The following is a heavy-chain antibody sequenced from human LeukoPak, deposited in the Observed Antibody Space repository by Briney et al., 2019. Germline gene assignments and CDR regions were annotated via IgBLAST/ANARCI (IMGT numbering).Heavy chain of an antibody. CDR2: ISYDGSNK. Sequence: GGSLRLSCAASGFTSSSYAMHWVRQAPGKGLEWVAVISYDGSNKYYADSVKGRFTISRDNSKNTLYLQMNSLRAEDTAVYYCARDSLSPDIVATMRYFDYWGQGTLVTVSS. V-gene: IGHV3-30*04. D-gene: IGHD5-12*01. CDR1: GFTSSSYA. CDR3: ARDSLSPDIVATMRYFDY. J-gene: IGHJ4*02.